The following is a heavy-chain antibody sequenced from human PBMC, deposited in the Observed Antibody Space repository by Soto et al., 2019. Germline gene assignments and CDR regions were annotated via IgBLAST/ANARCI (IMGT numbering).Heavy chain of an antibody. CDR1: GFTFSSYS. CDR2: ISSGSCDI. CDR3: ARVAY. V-gene: IGHV3-21*01. J-gene: IGHJ4*02. Sequence: GGSLRLSCAASGFTFSSYSMNWVRQAPGKGLEWVSSISSGSCDIWYADSVKGRFIISRDNAQNSLFLQMNTLRPEDTAMYYCARVAYWGPGTQVTVS.